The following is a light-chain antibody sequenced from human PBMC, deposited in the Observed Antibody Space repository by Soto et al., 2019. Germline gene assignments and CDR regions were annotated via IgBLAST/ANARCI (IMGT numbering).Light chain of an antibody. J-gene: IGKJ5*01. CDR2: DAS. CDR3: QQRSNWPIT. CDR1: QSVSSY. V-gene: IGKV3-11*01. Sequence: ESVLPQSPGTLPLSPGERATLSCRASQSVSSYLAWYQQKPGQAPRLLIYDASNRATGIPARFSGSGSGTDFTLTISSLEPEDFAVYYCQQRSNWPITFGQGTRLEIK.